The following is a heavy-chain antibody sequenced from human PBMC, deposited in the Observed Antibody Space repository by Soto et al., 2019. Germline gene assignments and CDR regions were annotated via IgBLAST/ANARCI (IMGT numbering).Heavy chain of an antibody. CDR1: GGTFSSYA. CDR2: IIPIFGTA. V-gene: IGHV1-69*01. CDR3: ARDDCSGGSCYRGWFDP. J-gene: IGHJ5*02. D-gene: IGHD2-15*01. Sequence: VKVSCKASGGTFSSYAISWVRQAPGQGLEWMGGIIPIFGTANYAQKFQGRVTITADESTSTAYMELSSLRSEDTAVYYCARDDCSGGSCYRGWFDPWGQGTLVTVSS.